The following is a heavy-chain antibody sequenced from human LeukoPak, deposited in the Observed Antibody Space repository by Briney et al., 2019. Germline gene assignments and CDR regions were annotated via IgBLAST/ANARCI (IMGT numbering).Heavy chain of an antibody. CDR3: ASLERRGYYYHYMDV. J-gene: IGHJ6*03. V-gene: IGHV1-18*01. D-gene: IGHD1-1*01. Sequence: ASVKVSCKASGYTFTSYGISWVRQAPGQGLEWMGWISAYNGNTNYAQKLQGRVTMTTDTSTSTAYMELRSLRSDDTAVYYCASLERRGYYYHYMDVWGKGTTVTVSS. CDR1: GYTFTSYG. CDR2: ISAYNGNT.